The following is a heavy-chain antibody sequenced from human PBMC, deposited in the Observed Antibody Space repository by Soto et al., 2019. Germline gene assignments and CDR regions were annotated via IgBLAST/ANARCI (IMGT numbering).Heavy chain of an antibody. J-gene: IGHJ6*03. CDR3: VRGCGRASCPYYLDV. D-gene: IGHD2-2*01. V-gene: IGHV3-7*01. Sequence: EVQLVESGGGLVQPGGSLRLSCAASAFTLSTYWMSWVRQAPGKGQEWVATIKQDGSETHYVDSVKGRFTISRDNAENLLYLQMNSLRAEDTAVYYCVRGCGRASCPYYLDVWGKGTTVTVSS. CDR2: IKQDGSET. CDR1: AFTLSTYW.